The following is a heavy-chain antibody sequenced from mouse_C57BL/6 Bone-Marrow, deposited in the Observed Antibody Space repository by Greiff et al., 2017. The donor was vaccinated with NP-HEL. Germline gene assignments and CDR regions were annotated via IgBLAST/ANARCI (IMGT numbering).Heavy chain of an antibody. CDR2: ISSGSSTI. D-gene: IGHD2-1*01. V-gene: IGHV5-17*01. J-gene: IGHJ2*01. CDR1: GFTFSDYG. Sequence: EVKLMESGGGLVKPGGSLKLSCAASGFTFSDYGMHWVRQAPEKGLEWVAYISSGSSTIYYADTVKGRFTISRDNAKNTLFLQMTSLRSEDTAMYYCARRDGNHYFDYWGQGTTLTVSS. CDR3: ARRDGNHYFDY.